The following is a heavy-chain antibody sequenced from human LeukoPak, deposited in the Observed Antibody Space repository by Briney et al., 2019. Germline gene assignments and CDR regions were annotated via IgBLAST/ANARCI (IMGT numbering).Heavy chain of an antibody. V-gene: IGHV1-2*02. Sequence: GASVKVSCKASGYILSDYYMHWVRQAPGQGLEWMGWINPNSGGTNYAQKLQGRVTMTTDTSTSTAYMELRSLRSDDTAVYYCAKSGDWFDPWGQGTLVTVSS. CDR3: AKSGDWFDP. CDR2: INPNSGGT. J-gene: IGHJ5*02. D-gene: IGHD4-17*01. CDR1: GYILSDYY.